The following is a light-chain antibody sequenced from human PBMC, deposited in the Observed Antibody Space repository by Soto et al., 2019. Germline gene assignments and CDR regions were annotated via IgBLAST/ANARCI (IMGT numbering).Light chain of an antibody. CDR1: QGISSY. V-gene: IGKV1-8*01. CDR3: QQYYSYPPFT. Sequence: AIPMTQSPSSLSASTGDRVTITCRASQGISSYVAWYQQKPGKAPKLLIYAASTLQSGDPARFSGSGSGTDFTLTISCLQSEDFAAEYCQQYYSYPPFTVGQGTKLEIK. J-gene: IGKJ2*01. CDR2: AAS.